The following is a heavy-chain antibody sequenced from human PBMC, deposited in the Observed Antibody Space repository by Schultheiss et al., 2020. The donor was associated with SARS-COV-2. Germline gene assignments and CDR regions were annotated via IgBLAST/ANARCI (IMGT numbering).Heavy chain of an antibody. Sequence: GESLKISCAASGFSFNSYTMNWVRQAPGKGLEWVSAISGSGGSTYYADSVKGRFTISRDNSKNTLYLQMNSLRAEDTAVYYCAKAKHWGQGTLVTVSS. V-gene: IGHV3-23*01. CDR2: ISGSGGST. CDR3: AKAKH. CDR1: GFSFNSYT. J-gene: IGHJ4*02.